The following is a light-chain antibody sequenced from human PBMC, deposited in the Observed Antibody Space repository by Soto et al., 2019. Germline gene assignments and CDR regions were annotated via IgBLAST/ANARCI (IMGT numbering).Light chain of an antibody. V-gene: IGKV3-15*01. J-gene: IGKJ1*01. CDR2: GAS. CDR1: QSVNSN. CDR3: QQYNSWPRT. Sequence: IVMTQSPATLSVSPGERATLSCRASQSVNSNLAWYQQKPGQAPRLFIYGASSRATGIPARFSGSGSGTEFTLTITSLQSEDFAVYYCQQYNSWPRTFGQGTKVEIK.